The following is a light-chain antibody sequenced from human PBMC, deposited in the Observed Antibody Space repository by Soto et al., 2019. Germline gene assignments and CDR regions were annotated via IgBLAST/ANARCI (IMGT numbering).Light chain of an antibody. CDR3: QSYDSSLSGWV. CDR2: GNS. J-gene: IGLJ3*02. Sequence: QSVLTQPPSVSGTPGQRVTISCTGSSSNIGAGYDVHWYQQLPGTAPKLLIQGNSNRPSGVPDRFSGSKSGTSASLAITGLQAEDEADYYCQSYDSSLSGWVFGGGTKLTVI. CDR1: SSNIGAGYD. V-gene: IGLV1-40*01.